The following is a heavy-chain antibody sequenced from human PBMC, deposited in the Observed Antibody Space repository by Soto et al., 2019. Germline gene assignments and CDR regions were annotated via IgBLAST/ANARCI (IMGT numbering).Heavy chain of an antibody. Sequence: QVQLVQSGAAMKKPGASVKVSCKASGYTFTSYDINWVRQAAGQGLEWMGWINPNTGYTDNAQKFQDRVTMTGNTSITTAYMELSGLRSEDTAVYYCVRGRVMITFGVVIVIDYWGQGSPVTVSS. D-gene: IGHD3-16*02. CDR2: INPNTGYT. CDR1: GYTFTSYD. J-gene: IGHJ4*02. V-gene: IGHV1-8*01. CDR3: VRGRVMITFGVVIVIDY.